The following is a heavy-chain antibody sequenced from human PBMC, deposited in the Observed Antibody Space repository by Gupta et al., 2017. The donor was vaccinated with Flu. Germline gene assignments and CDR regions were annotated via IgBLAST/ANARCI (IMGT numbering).Heavy chain of an antibody. CDR3: ARDRSGTSYDLLSVFDV. J-gene: IGHJ3*01. Sequence: QVQLQQSGPGLVKPSQNLSLTCAISGDSVSNDDRTWNWTRQSPSRGLEWLGRTYFRSKWSTDYALSVKGRITVNPDTSKNQFSLQLNSVTPEDTAVYYCARDRSGTSYDLLSVFDVWGQGSLVTVSS. CDR1: GDSVSNDDRT. V-gene: IGHV6-1*01. CDR2: TYFRSKWST. D-gene: IGHD1-26*01.